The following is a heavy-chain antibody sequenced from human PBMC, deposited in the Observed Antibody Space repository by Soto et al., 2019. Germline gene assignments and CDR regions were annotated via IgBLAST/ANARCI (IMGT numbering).Heavy chain of an antibody. Sequence: SGPTLANPTHTLTLTCSFSGFSLSSTGVGVGWIRQLPGKALEWVALIYWNDDKRYSPSLTSRLTITKDTSKNQVNLTLTNTDPVDTATYYCAHRPDDSGYFDYWGQGALVTVSS. D-gene: IGHD3-22*01. CDR2: IYWNDDK. J-gene: IGHJ4*02. V-gene: IGHV2-5*01. CDR3: AHRPDDSGYFDY. CDR1: GFSLSSTGVG.